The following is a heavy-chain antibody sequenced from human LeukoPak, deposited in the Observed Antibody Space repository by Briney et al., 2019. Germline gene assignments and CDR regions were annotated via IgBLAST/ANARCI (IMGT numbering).Heavy chain of an antibody. CDR1: GFTLSSYE. D-gene: IGHD1-26*01. CDR3: ARKGLGGELGGFDY. CDR2: IDYDGGSG. J-gene: IGHJ4*02. Sequence: GGSLRLSCTVSGFTLSSYEMSWIRQAPGKGLEWVSSIDYDGGSGHYADSVKGRFTISRDNAKNSLYLQMNSLRAEDMASYHCARKGLGGELGGFDYWGQGTLVTVSS. V-gene: IGHV3-20*01.